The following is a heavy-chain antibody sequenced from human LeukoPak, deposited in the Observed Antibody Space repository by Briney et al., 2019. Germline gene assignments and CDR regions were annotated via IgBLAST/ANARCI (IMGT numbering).Heavy chain of an antibody. CDR2: INPSGGST. D-gene: IGHD3-22*01. Sequence: ASVTVSCKSSGYTFTSYYMHWVRQAPGQGLEWMGIINPSGGSTSYAQKFQGRVTIIRDKSTSTDYLELSSLRSEDTAVYYCARGDYYDSSGYLQFDYWGQGTLVTVSS. CDR3: ARGDYYDSSGYLQFDY. CDR1: GYTFTSYY. V-gene: IGHV1-46*01. J-gene: IGHJ4*02.